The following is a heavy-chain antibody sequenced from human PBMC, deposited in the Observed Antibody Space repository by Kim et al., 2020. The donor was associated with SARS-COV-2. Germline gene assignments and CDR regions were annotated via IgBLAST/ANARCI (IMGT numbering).Heavy chain of an antibody. CDR2: IIPIFGTA. CDR3: ARGYCSSTSCYINYYYYGMDV. J-gene: IGHJ6*02. V-gene: IGHV1-69*13. CDR1: GGTFSSYA. Sequence: SVKVSCKASGGTFSSYAISWVRQAPGQGLEWMGGIIPIFGTANYAQKFQGRVTITADESTSTAYMELSSLRSEDTAVYYCARGYCSSTSCYINYYYYGMDVWGQGTTVTVSS. D-gene: IGHD2-2*02.